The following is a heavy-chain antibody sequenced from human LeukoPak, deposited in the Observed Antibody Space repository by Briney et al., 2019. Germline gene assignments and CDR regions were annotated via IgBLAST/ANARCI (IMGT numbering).Heavy chain of an antibody. J-gene: IGHJ4*02. CDR3: ARLGYYYDSSGYFDY. V-gene: IGHV3-20*04. D-gene: IGHD3-22*01. CDR1: GFTFDDYG. CDR2: INWNGGST. Sequence: PGGSLRLSCAASGFTFDDYGMSWVRQAPGKGLEWVSGINWNGGSTGYADSVKGRFTISRDNARNSLYLQMNSLGVEDTALYYCARLGYYYDSSGYFDYWGQGTLVTVSS.